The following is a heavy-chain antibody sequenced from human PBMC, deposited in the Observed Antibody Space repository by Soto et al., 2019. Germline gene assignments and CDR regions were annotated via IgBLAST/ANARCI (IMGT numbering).Heavy chain of an antibody. CDR2: IYYSGST. CDR3: ARGKPGIAAAGIFDY. J-gene: IGHJ4*02. V-gene: IGHV4-59*01. CDR1: GGSISSYY. D-gene: IGHD6-13*01. Sequence: SETLSLTCTVSGGSISSYYWSWIRQPPGKGLEWIGYIYYSGSTNYNPSLKSRVTISVDTSKNQFSLKLSSVTAADTAVYYCARGKPGIAAAGIFDYWGQGTLVTVSS.